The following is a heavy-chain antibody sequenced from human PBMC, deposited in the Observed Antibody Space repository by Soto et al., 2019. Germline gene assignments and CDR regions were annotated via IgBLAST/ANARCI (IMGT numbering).Heavy chain of an antibody. J-gene: IGHJ3*01. CDR3: AKLRSSSWTQYAFDV. CDR1: GFTFSSYG. V-gene: IGHV3-30*18. Sequence: QVQLVESGGGVVQPGRSLRLSCAASGFTFSSYGMHWVRQAPGKGLEWVAVISYDGNNKYYTDSVKGRFTISRDNSKNTLYLQMNSLRAEDTAVYYCAKLRSSSWTQYAFDVWGHGTKVTVSS. D-gene: IGHD6-13*01. CDR2: ISYDGNNK.